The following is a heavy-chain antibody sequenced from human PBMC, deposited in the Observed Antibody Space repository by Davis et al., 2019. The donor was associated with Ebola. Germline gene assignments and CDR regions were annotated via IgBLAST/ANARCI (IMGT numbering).Heavy chain of an antibody. D-gene: IGHD3-3*01. CDR2: FYYTGST. J-gene: IGHJ4*02. V-gene: IGHV4-59*12. CDR3: ARLHDFWSGYLVN. Sequence: SETLSLTCTVSGVSISSSYWSWIRQPPGKGLEWIGFFYYTGSTDYNPSLKSRVTIAVDKSKNQFSLKVSSVTAADTAVYYCARLHDFWSGYLVNWGQGTLVTVSS. CDR1: GVSISSSY.